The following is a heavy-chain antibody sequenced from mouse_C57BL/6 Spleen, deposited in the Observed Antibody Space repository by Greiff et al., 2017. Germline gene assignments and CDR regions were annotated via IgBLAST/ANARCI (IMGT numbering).Heavy chain of an antibody. D-gene: IGHD3-2*02. CDR1: GFTFSSYA. J-gene: IGHJ2*01. Sequence: EVKLVESGGGLVKPGGSLKLSCAASGFTFSSYAMSWVRQTPEKRLEWVATISDGGSYTYYPDNVKGRFTISRDNAKNNLYLQMSHLKSEDTAMYYCAREADSSGYEAYFDYWGQGTTLTVSS. CDR3: AREADSSGYEAYFDY. V-gene: IGHV5-4*01. CDR2: ISDGGSYT.